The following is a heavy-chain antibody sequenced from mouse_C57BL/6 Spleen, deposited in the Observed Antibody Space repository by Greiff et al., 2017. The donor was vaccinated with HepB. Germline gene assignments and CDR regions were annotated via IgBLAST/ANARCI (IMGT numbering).Heavy chain of an antibody. CDR1: GFTFNTYA. CDR3: VREGIFYYGPYYFDY. V-gene: IGHV10-3*01. D-gene: IGHD1-1*01. J-gene: IGHJ2*01. Sequence: DVKLVESGGGLVQPKGSLKLSCAASGFTFNTYAMHWVRQAPGTGLEWVARIRSKSSNSATYYADSVKDRFTISRDDSQSMLYRQMNNLKTEDTAMYYGVREGIFYYGPYYFDYWGQGTTLTVSS. CDR2: IRSKSSNSAT.